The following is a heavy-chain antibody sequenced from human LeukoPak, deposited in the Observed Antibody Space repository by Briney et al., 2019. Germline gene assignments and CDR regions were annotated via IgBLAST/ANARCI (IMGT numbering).Heavy chain of an antibody. J-gene: IGHJ4*02. Sequence: TGGSLRLSCAASGFTVSSNYMSWVRQAPGKGLEWVSVIYSGGSTYYADSVKGGFTISRDNSKDTLYLQMNRLRAEDTAVYYCARDYDSYSFDYWGQGTLVTVSS. CDR2: IYSGGST. V-gene: IGHV3-66*01. CDR1: GFTVSSNY. CDR3: ARDYDSYSFDY. D-gene: IGHD3-22*01.